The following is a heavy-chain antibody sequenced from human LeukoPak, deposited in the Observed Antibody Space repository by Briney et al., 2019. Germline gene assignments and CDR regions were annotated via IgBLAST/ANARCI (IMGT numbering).Heavy chain of an antibody. J-gene: IGHJ6*03. V-gene: IGHV1-69*05. CDR1: GGTFSSYA. CDR2: IISIFGTA. D-gene: IGHD2-2*01. Sequence: APVKASCKASGGTFSSYAISGVRHAPGHGLEWMGGIISIFGTAKYAQKFQGRVTITTDESTSTAYMELSSLRSEDTAVYYCARAPAPYCSSTSCLLYYYYYYYMDVWGKGTTVTVSS. CDR3: ARAPAPYCSSTSCLLYYYYYYYMDV.